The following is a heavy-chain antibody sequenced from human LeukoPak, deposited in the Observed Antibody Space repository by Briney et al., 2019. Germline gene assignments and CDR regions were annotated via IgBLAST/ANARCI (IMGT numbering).Heavy chain of an antibody. CDR3: ATSYSGRLTGIGAFDI. J-gene: IGHJ3*02. D-gene: IGHD1-26*01. CDR2: ISSSGSTI. CDR1: GFTFSSYE. Sequence: GGSLRLSCAASGFTFSSYEMNWVHQAPGKGLEWVSYISSSGSTIYYADSVKGRFTISRDNAKNSLYLQMNSLRAEDTAVYYCATSYSGRLTGIGAFDIWGQGTMVTVSS. V-gene: IGHV3-48*03.